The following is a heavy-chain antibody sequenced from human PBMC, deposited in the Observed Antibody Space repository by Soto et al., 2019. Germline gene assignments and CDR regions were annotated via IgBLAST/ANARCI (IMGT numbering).Heavy chain of an antibody. CDR1: GGSISSGDYY. CDR3: ATESDTAYYFDY. V-gene: IGHV4-30-4*01. Sequence: PSETLSLTCTVSGGSISSGDYYWSWIRQPPGKGLEWIGYIYYSGSTYYNPSLKSRVTISVDTSKNQFSLKLSSVTAADTAVYYCATESDTAYYFDYWGQGTLVTVSS. J-gene: IGHJ4*02. CDR2: IYYSGST. D-gene: IGHD5-18*01.